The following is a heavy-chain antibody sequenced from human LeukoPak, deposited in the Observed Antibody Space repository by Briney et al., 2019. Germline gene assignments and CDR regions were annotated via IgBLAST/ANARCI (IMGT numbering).Heavy chain of an antibody. J-gene: IGHJ4*02. CDR2: IKSGDTT. V-gene: IGHV4-39*01. D-gene: IGHD3-10*01. Sequence: SETLSLTCTVSDGSISSSTFYWGWIRQPPGRGLEWIGSIKSGDTTYHSPSLKSRVTMFVDTSKNQVSLELNSVTAADTAVYYCARQRAWFGEWAFEYWGQGTLVTVSS. CDR1: DGSISSSTFY. CDR3: ARQRAWFGEWAFEY.